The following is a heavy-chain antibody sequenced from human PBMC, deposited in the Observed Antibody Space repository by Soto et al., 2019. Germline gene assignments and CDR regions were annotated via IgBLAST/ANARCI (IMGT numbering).Heavy chain of an antibody. J-gene: IGHJ3*02. CDR3: ARVSSLVTTVPTYAFDI. D-gene: IGHD4-17*01. Sequence: QVQLQESGPGLVKPSGTLSLTCAVSSGSISSSNWWSWVRQPPGKGLEWIGEIYHSGSTNYNPSLRSGVTISVDKSKYQFSLKLSSVTAADTAVYYCARVSSLVTTVPTYAFDIWGQGTMVTVSS. V-gene: IGHV4-4*02. CDR2: IYHSGST. CDR1: SGSISSSNW.